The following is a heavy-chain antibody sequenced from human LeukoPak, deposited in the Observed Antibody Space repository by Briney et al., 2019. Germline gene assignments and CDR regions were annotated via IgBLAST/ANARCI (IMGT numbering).Heavy chain of an antibody. CDR2: IYTSGST. Sequence: PSETLSLTCTVSGGSISSGSYYWSWIRQPAGKGLEWIGRIYTSGSTNYNPSLKSRVTMSVDTSKNQFSLKLSSVTAADTAVYYCARHSITILRYMDVWGKGTTVTVSS. V-gene: IGHV4-61*02. CDR3: ARHSITILRYMDV. D-gene: IGHD3-3*01. CDR1: GGSISSGSYY. J-gene: IGHJ6*03.